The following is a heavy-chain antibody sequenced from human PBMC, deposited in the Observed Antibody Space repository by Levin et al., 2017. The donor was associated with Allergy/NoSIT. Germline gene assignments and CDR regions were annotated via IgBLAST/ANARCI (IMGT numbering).Heavy chain of an antibody. CDR2: MYYSGNT. CDR3: ASTVVSMMTPRTEYFQH. J-gene: IGHJ1*01. Sequence: SETLSLTCTVSGGSIRSYYWSWIRQPPGKGLEWIGYMYYSGNTNHNPSLKSRVTISVDTSKNQFSLKLSSVTAADTAVYYCASTVVSMMTPRTEYFQHWGQGTLVTVSS. V-gene: IGHV4-59*01. CDR1: GGSIRSYY. D-gene: IGHD4-23*01.